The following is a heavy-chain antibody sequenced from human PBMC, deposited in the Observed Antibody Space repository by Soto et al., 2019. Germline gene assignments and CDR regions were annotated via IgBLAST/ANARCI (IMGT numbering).Heavy chain of an antibody. Sequence: QVQLQQWGAGPLRPLETLSLTCGVSGGSFSGYYWAWIRQSPGKGLEWIGEINDRGSINYNPSPPSRVSISVATSKNHYSLKRRSVTAADTAVYYCARESHDILTGPPWVWYFDLWGRGTLVTVSS. CDR2: INDRGSI. CDR1: GGSFSGYY. V-gene: IGHV4-34*01. D-gene: IGHD3-9*01. J-gene: IGHJ2*01. CDR3: ARESHDILTGPPWVWYFDL.